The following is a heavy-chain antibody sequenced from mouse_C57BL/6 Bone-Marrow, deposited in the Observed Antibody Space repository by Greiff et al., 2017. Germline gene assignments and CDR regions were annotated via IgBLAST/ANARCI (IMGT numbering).Heavy chain of an antibody. J-gene: IGHJ4*01. CDR3: ARHGAVYGYADGYALDY. Sequence: EVKLMESGGGLVQPGGSLKLSCAASGFTFSDYYMYWVRQTPEKRLEWVAYISNGGGSTYYPATVKGQFIISSDNAKNTLYLQMSRLKSEDTAMYYCARHGAVYGYADGYALDYWGQGTSVTVSA. V-gene: IGHV5-12*01. CDR1: GFTFSDYY. CDR2: ISNGGGST. D-gene: IGHD2-2*01.